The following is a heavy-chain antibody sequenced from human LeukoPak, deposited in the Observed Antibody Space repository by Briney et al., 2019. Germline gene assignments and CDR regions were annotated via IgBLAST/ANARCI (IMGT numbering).Heavy chain of an antibody. V-gene: IGHV3-30*02. CDR3: AKPRSTVDAFDI. CDR1: GFTFSSYG. Sequence: GRSLRLSCAASGFTFSSYGMHWVRQAPGKGLEWVAFIRYDGSNKYYADSVKGRFTISRDNSKNTLYLQMNSLRAEDTAVYYCAKPRSTVDAFDIWGQGTMVTVSS. J-gene: IGHJ3*02. CDR2: IRYDGSNK. D-gene: IGHD4-11*01.